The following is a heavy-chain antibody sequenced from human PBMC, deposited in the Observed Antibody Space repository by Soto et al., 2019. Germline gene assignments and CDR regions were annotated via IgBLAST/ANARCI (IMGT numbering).Heavy chain of an antibody. J-gene: IGHJ4*02. CDR1: GLTLSSYG. D-gene: IGHD3-3*01. CDR2: SSDTGAGT. Sequence: GPLRHSCAASGLTLSSYGMTWVRQAPEKGLAWVSFSSDTGAGTYYADSVQGRFTISRDNSKNTLYLQMTSMRADDTAVYYCAKDRRAGGNYGFYSDFWGQGALVTVSS. V-gene: IGHV3-23*01. CDR3: AKDRRAGGNYGFYSDF.